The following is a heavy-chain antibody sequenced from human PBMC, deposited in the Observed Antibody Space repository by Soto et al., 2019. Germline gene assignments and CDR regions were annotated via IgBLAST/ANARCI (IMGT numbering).Heavy chain of an antibody. CDR2: TYYRSRFFS. Sequence: PSQTLSLTCAISGDSVSSYSAAWNWIRQSPSGGLEWLGRTYYRSRFFSDYAESVKSRIIINPDTSKNQFSLQLNSVTPEDTAVYYCARDRSLVVATIYYGMDVWGQGTTVTVSS. D-gene: IGHD5-12*01. V-gene: IGHV6-1*01. J-gene: IGHJ6*02. CDR1: GDSVSSYSAA. CDR3: ARDRSLVVATIYYGMDV.